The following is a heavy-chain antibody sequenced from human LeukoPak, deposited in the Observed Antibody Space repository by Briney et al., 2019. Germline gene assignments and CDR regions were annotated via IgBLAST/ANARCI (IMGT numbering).Heavy chain of an antibody. V-gene: IGHV1-2*04. Sequence: ASVKVSCKASGYTFTGYYMHWVRQAPGQGLEWMGWINPNSGGTNYAQKFQGWVTMTRDTSISTAYMELSRLRSDDTAVYYCARSRSVAGYYLDYWGQGTLVTVSS. CDR2: INPNSGGT. D-gene: IGHD6-19*01. CDR1: GYTFTGYY. CDR3: ARSRSVAGYYLDY. J-gene: IGHJ4*02.